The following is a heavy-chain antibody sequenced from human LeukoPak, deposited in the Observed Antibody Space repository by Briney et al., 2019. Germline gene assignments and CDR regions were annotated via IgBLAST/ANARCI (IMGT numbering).Heavy chain of an antibody. J-gene: IGHJ4*02. D-gene: IGHD5-18*01. V-gene: IGHV1-46*01. Sequence: ASVKVSCKASGYTFTSYYMHWVRQAPGQGLEWMGIINPSGGSTSYAQKFQGRVTMTRDTSTSTVYMELSSLRSEDTAVYYCAGRGVETGMPLFAYWARGPLATVPS. CDR3: AGRGVETGMPLFAY. CDR2: INPSGGST. CDR1: GYTFTSYY.